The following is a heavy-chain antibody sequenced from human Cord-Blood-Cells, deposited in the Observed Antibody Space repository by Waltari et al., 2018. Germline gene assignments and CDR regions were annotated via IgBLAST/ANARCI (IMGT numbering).Heavy chain of an antibody. CDR1: GGTFSSYA. CDR2: ISPILGRA. V-gene: IGHV1-69*09. D-gene: IGHD6-6*01. Sequence: QVQLVQSGAEVKKPGSSVKVSCKASGGTFSSYAISWVRQAPGQGLEWMGRISPILGRANYAQKCQGRVTITADKSTSTAYMELSSLRSEDTAVYYCARDLVGSSPPKYYFDYWGQGTLVTVSS. J-gene: IGHJ4*02. CDR3: ARDLVGSSPPKYYFDY.